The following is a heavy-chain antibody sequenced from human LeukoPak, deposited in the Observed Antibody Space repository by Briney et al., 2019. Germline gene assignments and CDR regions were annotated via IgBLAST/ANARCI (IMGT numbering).Heavy chain of an antibody. D-gene: IGHD3-3*01. J-gene: IGHJ4*02. CDR2: ISAYNGNT. CDR1: GYTFTSYG. Sequence: ASVKVSCKASGYTFTSYGISWVRQAPGQGLEWMGWISAYNGNTNYAQKLQGRVTMTTDTSTSTAYMELRSLRSDDTAVYYCAREVTIVGVAMQNDYWGQGTLVTVSS. CDR3: AREVTIVGVAMQNDY. V-gene: IGHV1-18*01.